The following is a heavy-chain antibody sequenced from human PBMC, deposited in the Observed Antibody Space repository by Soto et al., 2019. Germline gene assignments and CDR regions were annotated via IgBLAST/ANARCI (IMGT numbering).Heavy chain of an antibody. CDR3: AREGELRFSMVRGRLTSGNHRNGVYV. Sequence: PGGSLTLSCTASGCNFRTDYITWVRQAPGKGLEWVANIKEDGSEQYYVDSVGGRFTISRDNTKKSLYLQMNSLRGEDTAVYYCAREGELRFSMVRGRLTSGNHRNGVYVWGQGTTVTVSS. V-gene: IGHV3-7*01. CDR1: GCNFRTDY. CDR2: IKEDGSEQ. J-gene: IGHJ6*02. D-gene: IGHD3-10*01.